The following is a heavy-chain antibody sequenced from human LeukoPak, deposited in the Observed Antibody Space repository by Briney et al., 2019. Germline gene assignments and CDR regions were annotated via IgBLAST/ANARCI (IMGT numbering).Heavy chain of an antibody. J-gene: IGHJ4*02. Sequence: GGSLRLSCAASGFTFSSYAMSWVRQAPGKGLEWVSSISSSSSYIYYADSVKGRFTISRDNAKNSLYLQMNSLRAEDTAVYYCARRGGMATNLDYWGQGTLVTVSS. CDR1: GFTFSSYA. V-gene: IGHV3-21*01. CDR3: ARRGGMATNLDY. D-gene: IGHD5-24*01. CDR2: ISSSSSYI.